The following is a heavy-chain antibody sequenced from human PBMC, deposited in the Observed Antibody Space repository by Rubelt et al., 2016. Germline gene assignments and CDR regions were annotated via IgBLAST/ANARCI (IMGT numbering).Heavy chain of an antibody. V-gene: IGHV3-33*01. Sequence: GFTFSSCHMHWVRQAPGKGLEWVALISYDGRNKHYADSMKGRFTISRDNSKNTLDLQMNSLTVEDTAVYYCARGEGALWDLDYWGQGTLVTVSS. CDR3: ARGEGALWDLDY. CDR2: ISYDGRNK. D-gene: IGHD1-26*01. J-gene: IGHJ4*02. CDR1: GFTFSSCH.